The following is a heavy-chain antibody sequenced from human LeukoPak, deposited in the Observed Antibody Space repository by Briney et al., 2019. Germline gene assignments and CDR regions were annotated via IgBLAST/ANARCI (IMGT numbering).Heavy chain of an antibody. CDR3: AKVGGCSTTSCYEYYYYGMDV. V-gene: IGHV3-23*01. J-gene: IGHJ6*02. CDR2: ISGSGGST. CDR1: GFTFSSYA. D-gene: IGHD2-2*01. Sequence: TGGSLRLSCAASGFTFSSYAMSWVRQAPGKGLEGGSAISGSGGSTYYADSVKGRFTISRDNSKNTLYLQMNSLSAEDTAVYYCAKVGGCSTTSCYEYYYYGMDVWGQGTTVTVSS.